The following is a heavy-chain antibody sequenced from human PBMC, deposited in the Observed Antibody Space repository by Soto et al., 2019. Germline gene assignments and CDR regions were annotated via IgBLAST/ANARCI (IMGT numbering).Heavy chain of an antibody. CDR1: VDSISDYFY. CDR3: AREVRGGFTGIFDQ. V-gene: IGHV4-4*07. J-gene: IGHJ4*02. D-gene: IGHD2-15*01. Sequence: ETLSLTCTVSVDSISDYFYWSCIRRPAGKGLEWIGRIYTDGTTKYNPSLKSRVTLSLDKSKNQFSLRLSSVTAADTAVYYFAREVRGGFTGIFDQWGRGSRVTVSS. CDR2: IYTDGTT.